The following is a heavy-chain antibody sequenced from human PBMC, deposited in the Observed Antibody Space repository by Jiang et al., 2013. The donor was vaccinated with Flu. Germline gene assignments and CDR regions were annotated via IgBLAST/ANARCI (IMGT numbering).Heavy chain of an antibody. CDR1: GYSFTSHW. CDR3: TRRGEVVAAATDY. V-gene: IGHV5-51*01. D-gene: IGHD2-15*01. Sequence: GAEVKKPGESLKISCKGSGYSFTSHWIGWVRQMPGKGLEWMGIIYPFDSDTRYSPSFQGQVTISVDKSINTAYLQWSSLKASDTAMYYCTRRGEVVAAATDYWGQGTLVTVSS. CDR2: IYPFDSDT. J-gene: IGHJ4*02.